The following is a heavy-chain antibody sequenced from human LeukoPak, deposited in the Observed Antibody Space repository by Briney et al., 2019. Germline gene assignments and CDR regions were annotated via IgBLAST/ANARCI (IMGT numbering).Heavy chain of an antibody. Sequence: GGSLRLSCAASGFTFSRYDMSWVRQAPGKGLEWVSTISGSGGSTYYADSVKGRFTISRDNSKNTLYLQMNSLRAEDTAIYYCATPGYGVNTAFDYWGQGTLVTLSS. J-gene: IGHJ4*02. V-gene: IGHV3-23*01. CDR1: GFTFSRYD. CDR3: ATPGYGVNTAFDY. CDR2: ISGSGGST. D-gene: IGHD4-17*01.